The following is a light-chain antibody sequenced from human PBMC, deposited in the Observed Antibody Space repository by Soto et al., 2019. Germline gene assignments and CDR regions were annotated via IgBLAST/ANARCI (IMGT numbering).Light chain of an antibody. CDR3: NSYTSSTTLV. J-gene: IGLJ2*01. CDR1: ISDVGGYNY. CDR2: EVS. Sequence: QSVLTQPASVSGSPGQSITISCTGTISDVGGYNYVSWYQQHPGKAPKLLIYEVSNRPSGVSNRFTASKSGNTASLTISGLQAEDEADYYCNSYTSSTTLVFGGGTKLTVL. V-gene: IGLV2-14*01.